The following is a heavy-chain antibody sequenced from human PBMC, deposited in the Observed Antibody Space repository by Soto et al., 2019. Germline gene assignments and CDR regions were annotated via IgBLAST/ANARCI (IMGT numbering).Heavy chain of an antibody. Sequence: EGSLRLSCAASGFTFSSYAMSWVRQAPGKGLEWVSAISGSGGSTYYADSVKGRFTISRDNSKNTLYLQMNSLRAEDTAVYYCAKEEAIFGVVISPFDYWGQGTLVTVSS. CDR3: AKEEAIFGVVISPFDY. V-gene: IGHV3-23*01. J-gene: IGHJ4*02. D-gene: IGHD3-3*02. CDR2: ISGSGGST. CDR1: GFTFSSYA.